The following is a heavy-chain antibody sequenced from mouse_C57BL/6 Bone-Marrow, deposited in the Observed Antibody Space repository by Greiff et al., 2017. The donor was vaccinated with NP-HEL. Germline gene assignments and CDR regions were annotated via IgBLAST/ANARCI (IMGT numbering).Heavy chain of an antibody. J-gene: IGHJ4*01. V-gene: IGHV2-2*01. CDR2: IWRGGST. CDR1: GFSLTSYG. Sequence: QVQLQQSGPGLVQPSQSLPITCTASGFSLTSYGVHWVRQSPGKGLEWLGVIWRGGSTDCNAAFISRLSISKDNSKSQVFFKMNSLQADDTAIYYCARNEGKLPYYYAMDYWGQGTSVTVSS. CDR3: ARNEGKLPYYYAMDY. D-gene: IGHD1-1*01.